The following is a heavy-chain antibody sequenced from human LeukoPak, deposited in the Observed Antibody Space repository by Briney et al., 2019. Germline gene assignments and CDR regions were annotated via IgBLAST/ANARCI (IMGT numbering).Heavy chain of an antibody. Sequence: ASVKVSCKASGYTFTSYGITWVRQAPGQGLEWMGCISAYNGNTNYAQKLQGRVTMTTDRSTSTAYMELRSLRSDDTAVYYCARAPFYGSGLRNWFDPWGQGTLVTVSS. V-gene: IGHV1-18*01. CDR2: ISAYNGNT. CDR3: ARAPFYGSGLRNWFDP. D-gene: IGHD3-10*01. CDR1: GYTFTSYG. J-gene: IGHJ5*02.